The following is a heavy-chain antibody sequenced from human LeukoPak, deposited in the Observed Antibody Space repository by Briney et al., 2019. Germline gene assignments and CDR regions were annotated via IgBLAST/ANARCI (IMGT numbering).Heavy chain of an antibody. V-gene: IGHV4-34*01. CDR3: ARDRDYYDSSGQTILFDY. D-gene: IGHD3-22*01. Sequence: SETLSVTCAVYGGSFSGYYWSCIRQPPGKGLEWIGEINHSGSTNYNPSLKSRVTISADTSKNQFSLKLSSVTAADTAVYYCARDRDYYDSSGQTILFDYWGQGTLVTVSS. CDR2: INHSGST. J-gene: IGHJ4*02. CDR1: GGSFSGYY.